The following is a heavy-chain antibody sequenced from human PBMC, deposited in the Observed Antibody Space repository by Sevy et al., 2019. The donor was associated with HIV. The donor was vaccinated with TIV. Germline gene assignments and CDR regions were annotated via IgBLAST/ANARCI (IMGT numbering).Heavy chain of an antibody. Sequence: ASVKVSCKASGYTYTSYDINWVRRATRQGLEWMGWMNPNSGNTGYAQKFQGRVTMTRNTSISTAYMELSSLRSEDTAVYYCARNRLLNRVSYGMDVWGQGTTVTVSS. V-gene: IGHV1-8*01. CDR2: MNPNSGNT. D-gene: IGHD1-26*01. CDR3: ARNRLLNRVSYGMDV. CDR1: GYTYTSYD. J-gene: IGHJ6*02.